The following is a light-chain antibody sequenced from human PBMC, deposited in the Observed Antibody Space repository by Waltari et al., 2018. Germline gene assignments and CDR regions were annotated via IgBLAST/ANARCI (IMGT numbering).Light chain of an antibody. Sequence: EIVMTQSPVTMSVSPGEGVTLSCTASESVGTDVAWYRHKPGQPPRLLIYFGSTRATGFPARSSGSGSGTDFSLTISSLESEDFAFYYCQQSRQWPRRTFGQGTKLE. CDR3: QQSRQWPRRT. CDR1: ESVGTD. J-gene: IGKJ2*01. V-gene: IGKV3D-15*01. CDR2: FGS.